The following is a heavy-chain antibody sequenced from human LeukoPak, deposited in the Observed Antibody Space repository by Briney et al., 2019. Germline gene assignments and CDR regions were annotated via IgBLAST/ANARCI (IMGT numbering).Heavy chain of an antibody. Sequence: GGSLRLSCAASGFTFSSHGMHWVRQAPGKGLEWVAVIWYDGSNKYYADSVKGRFTISRDNSKNTLYLQMNSLRAEDTAVYYCARGIVWADYGDYGEYFQHWGQGTLVTVSS. D-gene: IGHD4-17*01. J-gene: IGHJ1*01. CDR2: IWYDGSNK. CDR1: GFTFSSHG. CDR3: ARGIVWADYGDYGEYFQH. V-gene: IGHV3-33*01.